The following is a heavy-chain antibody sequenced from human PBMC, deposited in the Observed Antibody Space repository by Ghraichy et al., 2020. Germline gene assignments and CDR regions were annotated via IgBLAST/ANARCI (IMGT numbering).Heavy chain of an antibody. Sequence: SQTLSLTCTVSDGSIDNYYWTWIRQPPGKGLEWIGHIYYAGSVNYHPSLRSQVTISVDTSKNQFSLKLSSVTTADTAVYYCARDMETTFDYWGQGILVTVSS. CDR1: DGSIDNYY. J-gene: IGHJ4*02. V-gene: IGHV4-59*01. D-gene: IGHD4-11*01. CDR3: ARDMETTFDY. CDR2: IYYAGSV.